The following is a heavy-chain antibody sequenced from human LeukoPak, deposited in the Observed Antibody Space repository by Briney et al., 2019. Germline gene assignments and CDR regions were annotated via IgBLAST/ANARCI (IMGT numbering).Heavy chain of an antibody. V-gene: IGHV3-74*01. CDR3: ARAPQFEYSSSSSTLVD. CDR2: INSDGSST. J-gene: IGHJ4*02. CDR1: GFTFSSYW. Sequence: GGSLRLSCAASGFTFSSYWMHWVRQAPGKGLVWVSRINSDGSSTSYADSVKGRFTISRDNAKNTLYLQMNSLRAEDTAVYYCARAPQFEYSSSSSTLVDWGQGTLVTVSS. D-gene: IGHD6-6*01.